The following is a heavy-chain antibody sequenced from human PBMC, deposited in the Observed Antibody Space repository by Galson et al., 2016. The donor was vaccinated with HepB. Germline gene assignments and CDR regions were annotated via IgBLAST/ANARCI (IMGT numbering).Heavy chain of an antibody. J-gene: IGHJ4*02. D-gene: IGHD3-16*01. Sequence: SLRLSCAASGFTFRTAMSWVRQAPGKGLEWVSGIGGSAGITYYGDSVKGRFTISRDKSKNTLYLQMNSLRADDTGTYYCVKGGSYGVPFDYWGEGTLVTVSS. V-gene: IGHV3-23*01. CDR2: IGGSAGIT. CDR1: GFTFRTA. CDR3: VKGGSYGVPFDY.